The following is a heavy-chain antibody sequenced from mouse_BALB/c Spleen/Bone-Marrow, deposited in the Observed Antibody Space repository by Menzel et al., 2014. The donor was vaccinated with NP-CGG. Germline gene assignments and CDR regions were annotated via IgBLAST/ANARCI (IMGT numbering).Heavy chain of an antibody. J-gene: IGHJ3*01. Sequence: EVQLPQSGPELVKPGASMKISCKASGYSFTGYTMHWGKQSHGKNLEWIGLINPYNSDTYYNQRFKDKATLTVDKSSSTAYMELLSLTSEDYAIYYCVRGEDGFTSWGQGTLVTVSA. CDR2: INPYNSDT. CDR1: GYSFTGYT. V-gene: IGHV1S46*01. CDR3: VRGEDGFTS.